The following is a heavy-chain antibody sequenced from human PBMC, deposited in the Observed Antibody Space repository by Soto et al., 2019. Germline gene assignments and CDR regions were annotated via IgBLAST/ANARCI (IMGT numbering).Heavy chain of an antibody. CDR2: ISSSSSTI. D-gene: IGHD2-2*01. CDR3: ASLIVVVPAAMAVSAFDI. V-gene: IGHV3-48*01. J-gene: IGHJ3*02. Sequence: GGSLRLSCAASGFTFSSYSMNWVRQAPGKGLEWVSYISSSSSTIYYADSMKGRFTISRDNAKNSLYLQMNSLRAEDTGVYYCASLIVVVPAAMAVSAFDIWGQGTMVTVSS. CDR1: GFTFSSYS.